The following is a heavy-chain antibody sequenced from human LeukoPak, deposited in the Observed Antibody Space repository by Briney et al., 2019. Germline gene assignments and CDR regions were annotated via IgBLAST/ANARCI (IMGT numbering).Heavy chain of an antibody. CDR3: ARQWLPPHYIDS. D-gene: IGHD6-19*01. V-gene: IGHV3-23*01. J-gene: IGHJ4*02. Sequence: GGSLRLSCAASRLTFSCYAMSGVRQAPGKGLEGVSAISGSGGSTYYADSVKGRLTISRDNSKNPLYLQMNSLKAEDTAVYYCARQWLPPHYIDSWGQGTLVTVPS. CDR1: RLTFSCYA. CDR2: ISGSGGST.